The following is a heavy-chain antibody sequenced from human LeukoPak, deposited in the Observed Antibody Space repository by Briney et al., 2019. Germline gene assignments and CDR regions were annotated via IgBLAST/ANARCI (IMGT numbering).Heavy chain of an antibody. CDR1: GGSFSGYY. D-gene: IGHD2-2*01. Sequence: SETLSLTCAVYGGSFSGYYWSWIRQPPGKGLEWIGEINHSGSTNYNPSLKGRVTISVDTSKNQFSLKLSSVTAADTAVYYCARVDCSSTSCYDRFFDYWGQGTLVTVSS. V-gene: IGHV4-34*01. CDR3: ARVDCSSTSCYDRFFDY. J-gene: IGHJ4*02. CDR2: INHSGST.